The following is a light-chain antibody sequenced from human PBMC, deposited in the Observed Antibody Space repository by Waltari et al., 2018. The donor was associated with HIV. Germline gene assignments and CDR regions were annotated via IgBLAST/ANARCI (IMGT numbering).Light chain of an antibody. CDR1: SSNIGSNT. Sequence: QSVLTQPPSASGTPGQRVTISCSGSSSNIGSNTVNWYQQLPGTAPKLLIYSNNQGPAGVPDRFPGSKSGTSASLAMSGLQSEDEADYYCAAWDDSLNAVVFGGGTKLTVL. CDR3: AAWDDSLNAVV. CDR2: SNN. J-gene: IGLJ2*01. V-gene: IGLV1-44*01.